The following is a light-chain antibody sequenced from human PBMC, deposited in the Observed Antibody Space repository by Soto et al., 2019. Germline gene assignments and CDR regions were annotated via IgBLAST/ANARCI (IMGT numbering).Light chain of an antibody. Sequence: QSALTQPPSASGSPGQSVTISCTGTNNDVGGYNYVSWYQQHPGKAPKRIIFEVSKRPSGVPDRFSGSKFGNTASLTGSGLQSEDEAEYYCSSYAGSNNLVFGGGTKLTVL. J-gene: IGLJ2*01. V-gene: IGLV2-8*01. CDR1: NNDVGGYNY. CDR3: SSYAGSNNLV. CDR2: EVS.